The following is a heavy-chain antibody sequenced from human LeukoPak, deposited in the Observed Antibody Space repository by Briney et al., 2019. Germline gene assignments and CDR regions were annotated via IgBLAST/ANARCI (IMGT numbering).Heavy chain of an antibody. V-gene: IGHV4-38-2*02. CDR1: GYSISSGYY. Sequence: SETLSLTCTVSGYSISSGYYWGWIRQPPGKGLEWIGSIYYSGSTYYNPSLKSRVTISVDTSKNQFSLKLSSVTAADTAVYYCARDLIRGYCSGGSCYSHYYMDVWGKGTTVTVSS. D-gene: IGHD2-15*01. CDR2: IYYSGST. J-gene: IGHJ6*03. CDR3: ARDLIRGYCSGGSCYSHYYMDV.